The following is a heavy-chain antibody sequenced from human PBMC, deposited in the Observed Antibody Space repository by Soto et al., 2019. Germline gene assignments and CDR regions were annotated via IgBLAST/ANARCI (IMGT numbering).Heavy chain of an antibody. CDR1: GGSFSGNY. Sequence: QVQLQQWGAGLLKPSETLTLTCTVYGGSFSGNYWSWIRQPPGMGLEWIGEISHSGSGTNYNPSLKXRXTXKVDTSKNQISLKLSSVTAADTAMYYCARGHLPGGNTFYYDYWGQGTLVSVSS. CDR3: ARGHLPGGNTFYYDY. D-gene: IGHD2-15*01. J-gene: IGHJ4*02. CDR2: ISHSGSGT. V-gene: IGHV4-34*01.